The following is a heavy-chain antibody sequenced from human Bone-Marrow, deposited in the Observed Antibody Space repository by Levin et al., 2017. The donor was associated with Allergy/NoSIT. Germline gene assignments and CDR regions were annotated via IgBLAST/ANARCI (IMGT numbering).Heavy chain of an antibody. CDR3: ARDNSGTYFSFED. CDR1: GASMNTYY. Sequence: SQTLSLTCTVSGASMNTYYWSWIRQPPGKGLEWIGYTYNNGKTNYNPSLKSRVTISVDTSKNQFSLKLNSVTAADTALYYCARDNSGTYFSFEDWGQGTLVTVSS. V-gene: IGHV4-59*01. CDR2: TYNNGKT. D-gene: IGHD1-26*01. J-gene: IGHJ4*02.